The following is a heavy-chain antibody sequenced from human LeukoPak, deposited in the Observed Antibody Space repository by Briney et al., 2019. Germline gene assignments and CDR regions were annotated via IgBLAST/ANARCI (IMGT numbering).Heavy chain of an antibody. D-gene: IGHD2-2*01. V-gene: IGHV1-58*02. Sequence: SVKVSCKASGFTFTSSAMQWVRQARGQRLEWIGWIVVGSGNTNYAQKFQERVTITRDMSTSTAYMELSSLRSEDTAVYYCAAPYCSSTSCHGGHDYYYGMYGWGQGTTVTVSS. CDR1: GFTFTSSA. J-gene: IGHJ6*02. CDR3: AAPYCSSTSCHGGHDYYYGMYG. CDR2: IVVGSGNT.